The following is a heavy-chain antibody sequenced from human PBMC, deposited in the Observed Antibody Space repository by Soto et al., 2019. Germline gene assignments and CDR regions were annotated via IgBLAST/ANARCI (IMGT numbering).Heavy chain of an antibody. CDR3: ARDTPPTDY. CDR1: GGTFSSYA. V-gene: IGHV1-69*05. CDR2: IIPIFGTA. J-gene: IGHJ4*02. Sequence: SVKVSCKASGGTFSSYAISWVRQAPGQGLEWMGGIIPIFGTANYAQKFQGRVTITTDKSTSTAYMELRSLRSDDTAGYYCARDTPPTDYWGQGTLVTVSS.